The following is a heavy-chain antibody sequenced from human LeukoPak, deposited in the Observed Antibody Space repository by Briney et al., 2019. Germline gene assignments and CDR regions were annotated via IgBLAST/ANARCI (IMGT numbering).Heavy chain of an antibody. CDR1: GFTFGSYW. D-gene: IGHD6-13*01. CDR2: IKQDGSEK. V-gene: IGHV3-7*03. J-gene: IGHJ6*03. Sequence: GGSLRLSCAASGFTFGSYWMGWVRQAPGKGLEWVANIKQDGSEKYYVDSVKGRFTISRDNAKNSLYLQMNSLRAEDTAVYYCAKGSSSWEFYYMDVWGKGTTVTVSS. CDR3: AKGSSSWEFYYMDV.